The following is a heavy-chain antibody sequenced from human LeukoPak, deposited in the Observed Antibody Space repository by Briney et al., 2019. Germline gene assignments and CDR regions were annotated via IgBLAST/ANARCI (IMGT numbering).Heavy chain of an antibody. D-gene: IGHD6-19*01. CDR2: IYYSAST. CDR3: ARGVTGGWYGDFQH. Sequence: PSETLSLTCTVSGGPINTYFWSWIRQPPGKGLEWSGYIYYSASTNHNPSLKSRVTRSVDTSKNQFSLKLSSVTAADTAVYYCARGVTGGWYGDFQHWGQGTLVTVSS. CDR1: GGPINTYF. J-gene: IGHJ1*01. V-gene: IGHV4-59*01.